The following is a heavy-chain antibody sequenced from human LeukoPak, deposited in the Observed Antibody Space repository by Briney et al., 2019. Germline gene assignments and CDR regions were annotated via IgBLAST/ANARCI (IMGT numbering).Heavy chain of an antibody. J-gene: IGHJ5*02. Sequence: ASVKVSCKASGYTFTSYGISWVRQAPGQGLEWMGWISAYNGNTNYAQKLQGRVTMTTDTSTSTAYMELRSPRSDDTAVYYCARGRYGSSGYYWFDPWGQGTLVTVSS. V-gene: IGHV1-18*01. CDR2: ISAYNGNT. CDR1: GYTFTSYG. CDR3: ARGRYGSSGYYWFDP. D-gene: IGHD3-22*01.